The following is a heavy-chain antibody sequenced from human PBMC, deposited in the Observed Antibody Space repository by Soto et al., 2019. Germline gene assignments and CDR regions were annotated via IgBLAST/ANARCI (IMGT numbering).Heavy chain of an antibody. V-gene: IGHV3-30-3*01. CDR1: GFTFSSYA. CDR3: ARDKSCLQVGATTHYYYYYGMDV. CDR2: ISYDGSNK. J-gene: IGHJ6*02. D-gene: IGHD1-26*01. Sequence: GGSLRLSCAASGFTFSSYAMHWVRQAPGKGLEWVAVISYDGSNKYYADSVKGRFTISRDNSKNTLYLQMNSLRAEDTAVYYCARDKSCLQVGATTHYYYYYGMDVWGQGTTVTVSS.